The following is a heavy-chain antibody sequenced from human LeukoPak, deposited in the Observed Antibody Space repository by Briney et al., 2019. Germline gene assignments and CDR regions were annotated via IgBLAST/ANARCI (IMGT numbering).Heavy chain of an antibody. J-gene: IGHJ4*02. CDR2: ISANGGNP. V-gene: IGHV3-23*01. Sequence: GGSLRLSCAASGFTFSNYVMTWVRQASGKGLEWVSAISANGGNPYYADSVKGRFTISRDNSKNTLYLQMNSLRAEDTAVYYCARDLFSIAAAALDYWGQGTLVTVSS. D-gene: IGHD6-13*01. CDR1: GFTFSNYV. CDR3: ARDLFSIAAAALDY.